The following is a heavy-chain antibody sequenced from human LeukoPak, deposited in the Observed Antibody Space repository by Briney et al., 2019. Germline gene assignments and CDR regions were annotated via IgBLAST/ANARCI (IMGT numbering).Heavy chain of an antibody. CDR1: GFTFSSYA. Sequence: GGSLRLSCAASGFTFSSYAMSWVRQAPGKGLEWVSAISGSGGSTYYADSVKGRFTISRDNVKNTVFLQMSSLRAEDTAVYYCARDLYYYDSSGYPPGYWGQGTLVTVSS. CDR2: ISGSGGST. J-gene: IGHJ4*02. D-gene: IGHD3-22*01. V-gene: IGHV3-23*01. CDR3: ARDLYYYDSSGYPPGY.